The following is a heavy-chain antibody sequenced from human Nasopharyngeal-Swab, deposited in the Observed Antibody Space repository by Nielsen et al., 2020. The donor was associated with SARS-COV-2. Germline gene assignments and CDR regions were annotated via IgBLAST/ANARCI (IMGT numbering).Heavy chain of an antibody. V-gene: IGHV4-31*02. D-gene: IGHD2-2*01. CDR3: ARDQFARVPAATYYYYYGMDV. CDR2: IYYSGST. Sequence: SWVRQAPGKGLEWIGYIYYSGSTYYNPSLKSRVTISVDTSKNQFSLKLSSVTAADTAVYYCARDQFARVPAATYYYYYGMDVWGQGTTVTVSS. J-gene: IGHJ6*02.